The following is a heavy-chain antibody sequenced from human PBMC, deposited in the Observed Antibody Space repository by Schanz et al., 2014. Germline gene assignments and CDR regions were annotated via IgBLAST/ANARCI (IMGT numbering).Heavy chain of an antibody. CDR2: ISAYNGHT. CDR3: ARAKRFGDMDV. V-gene: IGHV1-18*01. CDR1: GYTFISYG. Sequence: QVQLVQSGAEVRKPGASVKVSCKASGYTFISYGINWVRQAPGQGLEWMGWISAYNGHTDYAQKLQGRVTLTTDTSTSQTSMELRNLRSDNTAVYYCARAKRFGDMDVWGQGTTVTVSS. J-gene: IGHJ6*02. D-gene: IGHD3-10*01.